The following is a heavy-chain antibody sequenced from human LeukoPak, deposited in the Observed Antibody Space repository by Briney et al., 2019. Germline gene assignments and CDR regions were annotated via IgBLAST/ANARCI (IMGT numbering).Heavy chain of an antibody. CDR1: GFTFSSYG. V-gene: IGHV3-30*18. Sequence: PGGSLRLSCAASGFTFSSYGMHWVRQAPGKGLEWVAVISYDGSNKYYADSVKGRFTISRDNSKNTLYLQMNSLRAEDTAVYYCAKDRDYYGSGSYYSPYYYCGMDVWGKGTTVTVSS. CDR2: ISYDGSNK. J-gene: IGHJ6*04. D-gene: IGHD3-10*01. CDR3: AKDRDYYGSGSYYSPYYYCGMDV.